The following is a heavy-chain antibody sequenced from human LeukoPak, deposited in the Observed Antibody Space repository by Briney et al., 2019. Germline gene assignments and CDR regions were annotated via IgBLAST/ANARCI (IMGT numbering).Heavy chain of an antibody. Sequence: GGSLRLSCAASEFTFSSYWMSWVRQAPGRGLEWVANIKQDGGQIYYLDSVKGRFTVSRDNAKNSLYLQMNSLRAEDTAVYYCARLGARQMLEYWGQGTLVTVSS. D-gene: IGHD4-17*01. CDR3: ARLGARQMLEY. CDR1: EFTFSSYW. V-gene: IGHV3-7*01. CDR2: IKQDGGQI. J-gene: IGHJ4*02.